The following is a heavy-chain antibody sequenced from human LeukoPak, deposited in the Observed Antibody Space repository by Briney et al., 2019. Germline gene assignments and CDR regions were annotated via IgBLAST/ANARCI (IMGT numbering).Heavy chain of an antibody. Sequence: GGSLRLSCAASGFSFRGYGMHWVSQAPGKGLEYVSAISADGGTTYYADSVKYRFIISRDNAKNTLYLQMGSLRNEDMAVYYCARGRAGPPFDYWGQGTLVIVSS. CDR1: GFSFRGYG. V-gene: IGHV3-64*02. D-gene: IGHD6-13*01. J-gene: IGHJ4*02. CDR2: ISADGGTT. CDR3: ARGRAGPPFDY.